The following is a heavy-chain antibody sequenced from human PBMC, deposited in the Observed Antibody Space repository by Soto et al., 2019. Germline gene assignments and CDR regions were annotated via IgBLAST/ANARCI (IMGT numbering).Heavy chain of an antibody. CDR2: IKQDGSEK. V-gene: IGHV3-7*01. Sequence: GGSLRLSCAASGFTFSSYWMSRVRQAPGKGLEWVANIKQDGSEKYYVDSVKGRFTISRDNAKNSLYLQMNSLRAEDTAVYYCARRAGHRFLVGGWFDPWGQGTLVTVSS. D-gene: IGHD3-3*01. J-gene: IGHJ5*02. CDR1: GFTFSSYW. CDR3: ARRAGHRFLVGGWFDP.